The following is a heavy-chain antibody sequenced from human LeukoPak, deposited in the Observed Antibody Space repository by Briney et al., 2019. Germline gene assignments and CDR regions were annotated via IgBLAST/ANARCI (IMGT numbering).Heavy chain of an antibody. J-gene: IGHJ6*03. Sequence: PGGSLRLSCAASGFTFSSYGMHWVRQAPGKGLEWVAFIRHDGGNEHYGDSVKGRFSISRDNSKNTLYLEMNSLRAEDTAVYYCARLIGTSVYYYYMDVWGKGTTVTVSS. CDR1: GFTFSSYG. CDR3: ARLIGTSVYYYYMDV. CDR2: IRHDGGNE. V-gene: IGHV3-30*02. D-gene: IGHD1-14*01.